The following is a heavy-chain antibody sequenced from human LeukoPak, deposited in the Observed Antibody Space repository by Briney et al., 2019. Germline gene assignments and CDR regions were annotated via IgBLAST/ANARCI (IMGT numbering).Heavy chain of an antibody. V-gene: IGHV4-34*01. CDR3: ASGLRFLYYMDV. J-gene: IGHJ6*03. CDR2: INHSGST. D-gene: IGHD3-3*01. Sequence: SETLSLTCAVYGGSFSGYYWSWIRQPPGKGLEWIGEINHSGSTNYNPSLKSRVTISVDTSKNQFSLKLSSVTAADTAVYHCASGLRFLYYMDVWGKGTTVTVSS. CDR1: GGSFSGYY.